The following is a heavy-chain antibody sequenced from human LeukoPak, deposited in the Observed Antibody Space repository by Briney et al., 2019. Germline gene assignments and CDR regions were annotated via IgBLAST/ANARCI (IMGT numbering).Heavy chain of an antibody. J-gene: IGHJ4*02. CDR3: ASGLRYFDWLSQCRY. V-gene: IGHV3-30-3*01. CDR1: GFTFSSYA. CDR2: ISYDGSNK. Sequence: GRSLRLSCAASGFTFSSYAMHWVRQARGKGLEGVAVISYDGSNKYYADSVKGRFTISRDNSKNTLYLQMNSLRAEDTAVYYCASGLRYFDWLSQCRYWGQGTLVTVSS. D-gene: IGHD3-9*01.